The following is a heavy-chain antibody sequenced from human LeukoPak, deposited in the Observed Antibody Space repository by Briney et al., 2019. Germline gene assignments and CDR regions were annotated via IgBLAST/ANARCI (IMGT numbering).Heavy chain of an antibody. J-gene: IGHJ4*02. CDR3: ARGQYDSSGYYLDWGLDYFDY. D-gene: IGHD3-22*01. CDR2: ISSSSSYI. CDR1: GFTFSSYS. V-gene: IGHV3-21*01. Sequence: GGSLRLSCAASGFTFSSYSMNWVRQAPGKGPEWVSSISSSSSYIYYADSVKGRFTISRDNAKNSLYLQMNSLRAEDTAVYYCARGQYDSSGYYLDWGLDYFDYWGQGTLVTVSS.